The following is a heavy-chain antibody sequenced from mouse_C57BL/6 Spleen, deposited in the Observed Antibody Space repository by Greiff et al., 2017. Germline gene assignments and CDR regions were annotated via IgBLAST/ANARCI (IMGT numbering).Heavy chain of an antibody. Sequence: EVHLVESGAELVKPGASVKLSCTASGFNIKDYYMHWVKQRTEQGLEWIGRIDPDGGETKYAPKFQGTATITADTSSNTAYLQLSILTSEDTAVYYCARGDYGRYFDYWGQGTTLTVSS. V-gene: IGHV14-2*01. J-gene: IGHJ2*01. CDR3: ARGDYGRYFDY. CDR2: IDPDGGET. D-gene: IGHD2-4*01. CDR1: GFNIKDYY.